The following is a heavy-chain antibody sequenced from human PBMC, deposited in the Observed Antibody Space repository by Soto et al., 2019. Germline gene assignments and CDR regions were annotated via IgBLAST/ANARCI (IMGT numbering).Heavy chain of an antibody. J-gene: IGHJ4*02. CDR1: GFTFSSYG. Sequence: GGSLRLSCAASGFTFSSYGMHWVRQAPGKGLEWVAVIWYDGSNKYFADSVKGRFTISRDNSKNTLYLQMISLRAEDTAVFYCARDLPRSDDDYGGQFDYWGQGTLVTVSS. D-gene: IGHD4-17*01. V-gene: IGHV3-33*01. CDR3: ARDLPRSDDDYGGQFDY. CDR2: IWYDGSNK.